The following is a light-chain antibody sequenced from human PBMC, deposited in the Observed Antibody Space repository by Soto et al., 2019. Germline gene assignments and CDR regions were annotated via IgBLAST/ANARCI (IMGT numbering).Light chain of an antibody. V-gene: IGKV3-15*01. CDR1: QSVSSH. J-gene: IGKJ1*01. CDR3: QQSYSTPWT. CDR2: GAS. Sequence: PGERATLSCRASQSVSSHLAWYQQRPGQAPRLLIYGASTRATGIPARFSGSGSGTDFTLTISSLQPEDFATYYCQQSYSTPWTFGPGTKVDIK.